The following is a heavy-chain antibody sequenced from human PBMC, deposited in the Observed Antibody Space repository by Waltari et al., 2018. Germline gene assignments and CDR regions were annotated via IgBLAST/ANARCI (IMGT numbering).Heavy chain of an antibody. J-gene: IGHJ5*02. CDR2: IYYSGST. D-gene: IGHD3-10*01. CDR3: ARWDYYGSGSFNWFDP. CDR1: GGSISSYD. V-gene: IGHV4-59*01. Sequence: QVQLQESGPGLVKPSETLSLTCTVSGGSISSYDWSWIRRPPGKGLEWIGYIYYSGSTNYNPSLKSRVTISVDTSKNQFSLKLSSVTAADTAVYYCARWDYYGSGSFNWFDPWGQGTLVTVSS.